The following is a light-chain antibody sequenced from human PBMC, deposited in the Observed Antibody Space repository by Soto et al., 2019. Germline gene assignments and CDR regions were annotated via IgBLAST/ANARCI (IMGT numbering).Light chain of an antibody. V-gene: IGKV3-11*01. J-gene: IGKJ5*01. CDR2: DAS. CDR1: QSVSNY. CDR3: QHRYYWPPA. Sequence: IVLTHAPATLSLSPGERATLSCWASQSVSNYLAWYQQRPGQAPRLLIYDASNRATGIPARFSGSGSGTDFTLTINSLEPEDFAVYFCQHRYYWPPAFGQGTRLEIK.